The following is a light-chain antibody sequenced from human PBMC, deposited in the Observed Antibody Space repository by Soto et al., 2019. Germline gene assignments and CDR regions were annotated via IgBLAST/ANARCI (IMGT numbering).Light chain of an antibody. Sequence: EIVMTQSPATLSVSPGERATLSCRASQSVTSNLAWYQQKPGRAPRLLIYGASTRATGIPARFSGSGSGTEFTLTISNLQSEDFALSYCQHYFNWPYTFGQGTKVDIK. V-gene: IGKV3-15*01. CDR3: QHYFNWPYT. J-gene: IGKJ2*01. CDR1: QSVTSN. CDR2: GAS.